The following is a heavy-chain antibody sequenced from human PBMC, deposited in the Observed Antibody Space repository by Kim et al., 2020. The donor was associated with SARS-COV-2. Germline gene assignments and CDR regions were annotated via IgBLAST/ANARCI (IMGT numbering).Heavy chain of an antibody. V-gene: IGHV3-48*02. D-gene: IGHD3-3*01. CDR1: GFPFSSYS. J-gene: IGHJ4*02. CDR3: ARDENWSFDY. Sequence: GGSLRLSCAASGFPFSSYSMNWVRQAPGKGLEWVSYIGIDTSLIYYADSVKGRFTISRDNAKDSLYLQMNSLRDEDTAVYYCARDENWSFDYWGQGILVTVSS. CDR2: IGIDTSLI.